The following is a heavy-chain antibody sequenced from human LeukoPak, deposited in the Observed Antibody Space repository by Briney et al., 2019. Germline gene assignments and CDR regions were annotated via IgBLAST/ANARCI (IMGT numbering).Heavy chain of an antibody. D-gene: IGHD2-2*01. Sequence: GGSLRLSCAASGFTFSSYSVNWVRQAPGKGLEWVSSISSSSAYIYYADSVKGRFTISRDNAKNSLYLHMNSLRAEDTAVYYCARSKGVETYCSSTSCYFSLDYWGQGTLVTVSS. CDR2: ISSSSAYI. J-gene: IGHJ4*02. CDR1: GFTFSSYS. CDR3: ARSKGVETYCSSTSCYFSLDY. V-gene: IGHV3-21*01.